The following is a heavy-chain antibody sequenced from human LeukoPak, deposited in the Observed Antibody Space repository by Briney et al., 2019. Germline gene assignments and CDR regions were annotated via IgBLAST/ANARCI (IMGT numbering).Heavy chain of an antibody. V-gene: IGHV3-23*01. CDR1: GFTFSSYA. CDR2: ISGSGGST. CDR3: AKDPQAAAAPGWFDY. J-gene: IGHJ4*02. Sequence: GGSLRLSCAASGFTFSSYAMSWVRQAPGKGLEWVSVISGSGGSTYYADSVKGRFTISRDNSEITLYLQMNSLRADDTAVYYCAKDPQAAAAPGWFDYWGQGTLVTVSS. D-gene: IGHD6-13*01.